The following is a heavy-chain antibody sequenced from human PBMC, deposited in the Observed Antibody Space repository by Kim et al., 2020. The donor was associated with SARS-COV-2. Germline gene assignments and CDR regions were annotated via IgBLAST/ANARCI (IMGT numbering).Heavy chain of an antibody. V-gene: IGHV3-23*01. Sequence: YADSVKGRFTISRAHSKNTLYLQMNSLRAEDTAIYYCAKGPRDWGWVYFAYWGQGTLVTVSA. D-gene: IGHD7-27*01. CDR3: AKGPRDWGWVYFAY. J-gene: IGHJ4*02.